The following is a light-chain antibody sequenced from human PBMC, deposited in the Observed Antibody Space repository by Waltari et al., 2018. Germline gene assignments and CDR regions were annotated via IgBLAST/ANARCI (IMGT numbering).Light chain of an antibody. CDR1: SSDVGAYNY. Sequence: QSALTQPASVSGSPGQSITISCTGTSSDVGAYNYVSWYQQYPGKAPKLMIFDVSNRPSGVSNRCSGSKSGNTASLTISGLQAEDEADYYCNSYTRANTRVFGGGTKLTVL. J-gene: IGLJ2*01. CDR2: DVS. CDR3: NSYTRANTRV. V-gene: IGLV2-14*03.